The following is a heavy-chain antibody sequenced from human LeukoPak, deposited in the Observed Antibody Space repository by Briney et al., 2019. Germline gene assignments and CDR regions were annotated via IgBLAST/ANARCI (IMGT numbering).Heavy chain of an antibody. CDR3: ARFAAGGSYYYYMDV. Sequence: PGGSLRLSCVASGFTSGHIFTDYWMTWVRQVPGKGLEWVSFISSSSSYIYYADSVKGRFTISRDNAKNSLYLQMNSLRADDTAVYYCARFAAGGSYYYYMDVWGKGTTVTVSS. J-gene: IGHJ6*03. CDR2: ISSSSSYI. CDR1: GFTSGHIFTDYW. V-gene: IGHV3-21*01. D-gene: IGHD6-25*01.